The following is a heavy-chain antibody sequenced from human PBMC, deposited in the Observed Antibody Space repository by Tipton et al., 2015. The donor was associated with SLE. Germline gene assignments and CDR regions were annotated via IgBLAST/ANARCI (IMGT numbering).Heavy chain of an antibody. V-gene: IGHV4-59*08. CDR1: GGSISGYY. Sequence: GLVKPSQTLSLTCTVSGGSISGYYWSWIRQPPGKGLEWIGYIYYTGSTKYNPSLKSRVTISLDTSKNQFSLELSSVTAADTAVYYCATSTYDFWRGYYFDNWGQGTLVTVSS. D-gene: IGHD3-3*01. CDR2: IYYTGST. CDR3: ATSTYDFWRGYYFDN. J-gene: IGHJ4*02.